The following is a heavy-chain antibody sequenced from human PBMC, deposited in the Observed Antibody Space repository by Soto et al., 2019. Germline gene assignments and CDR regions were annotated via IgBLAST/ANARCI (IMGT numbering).Heavy chain of an antibody. CDR1: GFTFSSYG. CDR3: ATLVDREIWDY. V-gene: IGHV3-33*01. D-gene: IGHD1-26*01. Sequence: GGSLRLSCATSGFTFSSYGMHWVRQAPGKGLEWVGVIWNDGTYKYYAESVKGRFTISRDNSKNTLYLQMNSLRADDTAVYYCATLVDREIWDYWGQGTLVTVSS. J-gene: IGHJ4*02. CDR2: IWNDGTYK.